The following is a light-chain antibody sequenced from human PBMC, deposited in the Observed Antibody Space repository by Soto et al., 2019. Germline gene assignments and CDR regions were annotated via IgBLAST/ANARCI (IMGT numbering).Light chain of an antibody. CDR1: QSVSSNY. CDR2: GAS. Sequence: EIVLTQSPGTLSLARGERATLSCRASQSVSSNYLAWYQQKPGQAPRLLIYGASSRATGIPDRFSGSGSGTDFTLTISRLEPEDFAVYYCQQYGSSPFTFGGGTKVEIK. CDR3: QQYGSSPFT. J-gene: IGKJ4*01. V-gene: IGKV3-20*01.